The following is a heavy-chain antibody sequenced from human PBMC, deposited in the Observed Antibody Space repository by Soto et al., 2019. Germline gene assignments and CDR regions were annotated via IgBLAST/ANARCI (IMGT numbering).Heavy chain of an antibody. D-gene: IGHD5-18*01. CDR2: ISNTGGGT. V-gene: IGHV3-23*01. CDR1: GFTFNNYA. Sequence: EVQLLESGGGLVQPGGPLGLSCAASGFTFNNYAMNWVRQGPGMGLEGVATISNTGGGTYYADSVKGRFTLSRDNSKNTLYLQMSSLRVEDTAVYYSTKDRLAANFDYWAQGTQVTVSS. CDR3: TKDRLAANFDY. J-gene: IGHJ4*02.